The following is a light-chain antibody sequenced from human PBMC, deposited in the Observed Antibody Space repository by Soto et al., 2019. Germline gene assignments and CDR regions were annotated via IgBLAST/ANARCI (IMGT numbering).Light chain of an antibody. V-gene: IGKV3-11*01. J-gene: IGKJ1*01. CDR1: QNISSY. CDR3: QQRSNWPRT. Sequence: DIVMTQSPDSLAVSLGERATLSCRASQNISSYLIWYQQKPGQSPRVLIYDVSNRATGIPTRFSGSGSGTDFTLTISSLEPEDFAVYYCQQRSNWPRTFGQGTKVDIK. CDR2: DVS.